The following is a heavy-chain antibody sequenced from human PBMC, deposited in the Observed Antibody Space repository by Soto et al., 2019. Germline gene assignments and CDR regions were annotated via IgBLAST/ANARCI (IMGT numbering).Heavy chain of an antibody. CDR3: ARGGTMVRTPIDY. Sequence: SLMVSFKCSGYTFAIYYMHCLRHSPGQGLEWMGIINPSGGSTSYAQKFQGRVTMTRDTSTSTVYMELSSLRSEDTAVYYCARGGTMVRTPIDYWGQGTLVTVSS. V-gene: IGHV1-46*01. CDR2: INPSGGST. J-gene: IGHJ4*02. CDR1: GYTFAIYY. D-gene: IGHD3-10*01.